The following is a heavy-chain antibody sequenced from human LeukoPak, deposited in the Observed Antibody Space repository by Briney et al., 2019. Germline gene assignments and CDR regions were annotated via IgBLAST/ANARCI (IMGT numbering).Heavy chain of an antibody. D-gene: IGHD4-17*01. J-gene: IGHJ4*02. CDR1: GGSLSGYY. Sequence: SESLSLTCAVYGGSLSGYYWSSVRQPPGKGLEWIGEINHSGSTNYNPSLKSRVTISVDTSKNQFSLQLSSETAADSSASYCARGRRGDYPSWGQGTLVTVSS. V-gene: IGHV4-34*01. CDR3: ARGRRGDYPS. CDR2: INHSGST.